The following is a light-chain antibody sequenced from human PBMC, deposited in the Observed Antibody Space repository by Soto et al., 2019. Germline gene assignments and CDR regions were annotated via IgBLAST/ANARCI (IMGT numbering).Light chain of an antibody. CDR3: CSYAGSSTDYV. CDR2: EGS. CDR1: SSDVGSYNL. V-gene: IGLV2-23*01. J-gene: IGLJ1*01. Sequence: QSVLTQPASVSGSPGQSITISCTGTSSDVGSYNLVSWYQQHPGKAPKLMIYEGSKRPSGVSNRFSGSKSGNTASLTISGLQAEDEADYYCCSYAGSSTDYVFGTGTKVNVL.